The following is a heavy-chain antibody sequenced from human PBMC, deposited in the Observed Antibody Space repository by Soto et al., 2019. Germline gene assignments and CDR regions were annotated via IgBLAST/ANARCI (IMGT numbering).Heavy chain of an antibody. Sequence: EVQVVESGGGVVRPGGSLRLSCAGSGFIFDDYGMSWVRQGPGKGLEWVSGLDWNGGSPGYADSVKGRFTISRDNAKNSLYLQMNSLRAEDTALYYCARDRTHSITMGRYGMDVWGQGTTVTVSS. CDR2: LDWNGGSP. D-gene: IGHD3-10*01. J-gene: IGHJ6*02. V-gene: IGHV3-20*04. CDR1: GFIFDDYG. CDR3: ARDRTHSITMGRYGMDV.